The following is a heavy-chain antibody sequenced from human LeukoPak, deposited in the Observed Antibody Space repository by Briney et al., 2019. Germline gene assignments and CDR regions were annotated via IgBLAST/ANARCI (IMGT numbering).Heavy chain of an antibody. V-gene: IGHV3-33*06. J-gene: IGHJ4*02. CDR1: GFAFNKYA. D-gene: IGHD6-6*01. Sequence: GGSLRLSCVASGFAFNKYAMHWVRQAPGKGLEWVAVIWNDASHDNYADSVRGRFTISRDNSKNTLYLQMNSLRAEDTAVYYCAKVSDSSSSLYYFDYWGQGTLVTVSS. CDR2: IWNDASHD. CDR3: AKVSDSSSSLYYFDY.